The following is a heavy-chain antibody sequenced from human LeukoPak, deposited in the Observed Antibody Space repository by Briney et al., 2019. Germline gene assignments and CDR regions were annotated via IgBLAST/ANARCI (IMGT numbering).Heavy chain of an antibody. D-gene: IGHD3-10*01. CDR2: ISVNNADT. Sequence: PRGSVKVSCKASGYTFTSYDINWVRQAPGQGLQWMGWISVNNADTNYAQNFQGRVTLTTDTSTGTAYMELRSLRSDDTAVYYCARVRWFGELFSDYWGQGTLVTVSS. V-gene: IGHV1-18*01. CDR1: GYTFTSYD. J-gene: IGHJ4*02. CDR3: ARVRWFGELFSDY.